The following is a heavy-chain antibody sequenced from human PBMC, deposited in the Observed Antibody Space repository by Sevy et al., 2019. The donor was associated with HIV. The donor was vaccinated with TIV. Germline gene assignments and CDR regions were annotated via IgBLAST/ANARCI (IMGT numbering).Heavy chain of an antibody. J-gene: IGHJ4*02. D-gene: IGHD2-2*02. CDR1: GDSINNYY. CDR3: ARLRWDVVDAPGATPGCYFDS. Sequence: SETLSLTCSVSGDSINNYYWSWIRQPPGKGLEWIGYTSYSGTTNYSPSLQSRVDISVDTSMHHFSLKINSVTAADTEVYYCARLRWDVVDAPGATPGCYFDSWGQGILVTVSS. V-gene: IGHV4-59*12. CDR2: TSYSGTT.